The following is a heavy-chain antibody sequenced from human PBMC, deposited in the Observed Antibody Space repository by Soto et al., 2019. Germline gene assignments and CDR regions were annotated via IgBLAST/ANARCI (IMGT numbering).Heavy chain of an antibody. CDR2: ISFDGSNK. Sequence: GGSLRLSCAASGFTFSSYGMHWVRQAPGKGLEWVAVISFDGSNKYYADSVKGRFTISRDNSKNTLDLQMNSLRAEDAAVFYCAKDGGGTPYYYGMDVWGQGTTVTVS. CDR1: GFTFSSYG. CDR3: AKDGGGTPYYYGMDV. V-gene: IGHV3-30*18. J-gene: IGHJ6*02. D-gene: IGHD3-16*01.